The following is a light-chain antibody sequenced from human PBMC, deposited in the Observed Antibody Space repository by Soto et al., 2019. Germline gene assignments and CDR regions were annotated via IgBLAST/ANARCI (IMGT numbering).Light chain of an antibody. CDR3: CSYAGSYVV. CDR1: SSDVGGYNY. Sequence: QSALTQPRSVSGSPGQSVAISCTGTSSDVGGYNYVSWYQQHPGKAPKPMIYDVTQRPSGVPDRFSGSKSGNTGSLTISGLQAEDEADYYCCSYAGSYVVFGGGTKLTVL. V-gene: IGLV2-11*01. J-gene: IGLJ2*01. CDR2: DVT.